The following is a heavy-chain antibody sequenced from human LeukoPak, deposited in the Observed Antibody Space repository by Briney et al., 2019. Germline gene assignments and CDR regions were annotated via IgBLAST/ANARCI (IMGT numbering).Heavy chain of an antibody. Sequence: SQTLSLTCTVSGASFNSDDQYWNWIRQSPGQGLEWIGSIHPSGMLYNNPSLGSRVTMSSDTANNQFSLNLNSVSAADTAVYFCSRGLDSRKLGYWGQGILVTVSS. CDR2: IHPSGML. CDR3: SRGLDSRKLGY. V-gene: IGHV4-31*03. D-gene: IGHD3-22*01. CDR1: GASFNSDDQY. J-gene: IGHJ4*02.